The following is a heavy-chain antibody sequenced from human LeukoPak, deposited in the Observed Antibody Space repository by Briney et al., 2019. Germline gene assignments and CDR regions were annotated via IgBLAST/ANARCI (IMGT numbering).Heavy chain of an antibody. CDR3: ARQADCSSTSCYIFDY. J-gene: IGHJ4*02. Sequence: SETLSLTCTVSGGSISSYYWSWIRQPPGKGLEWIGEINHSGSTNYNPSLKSRVTISVDTSKNQFSLKLSSVTAADTAVYYCARQADCSSTSCYIFDYWGQGTLVTVSS. CDR2: INHSGST. V-gene: IGHV4-34*01. D-gene: IGHD2-2*02. CDR1: GGSISSYY.